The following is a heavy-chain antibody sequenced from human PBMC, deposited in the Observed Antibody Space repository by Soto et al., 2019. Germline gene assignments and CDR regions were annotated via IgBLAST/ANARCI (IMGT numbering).Heavy chain of an antibody. CDR2: INHSGST. CDR1: GGSFIGYY. D-gene: IGHD3-3*02. CDR3: ARLGQAPRIFGVVGYYYYYMDV. Sequence: SETLSLTSAVYGGSFIGYYWSWLRQPPGNGLEWISEINHSGSTNYNPSLKSRVTISVDTSKNQFSLKLSSVTAADTAVYYCARLGQAPRIFGVVGYYYYYMDVWGKGTTVT. V-gene: IGHV4-34*01. J-gene: IGHJ6*03.